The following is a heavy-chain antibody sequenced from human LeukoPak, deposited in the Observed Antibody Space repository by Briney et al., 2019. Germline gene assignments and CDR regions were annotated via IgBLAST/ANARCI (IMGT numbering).Heavy chain of an antibody. CDR2: IYYSGST. V-gene: IGHV4-39*07. D-gene: IGHD3-10*01. Sequence: PSETLSLTCTVSGGSISSSSYYWGWIRQPPGKGLEWIGSIYYSGSTYYNPSLKSRVTISVDTSKNQFSLKLSSVTAADTAVYYCASNTYYYGSGSLMDVWGKGTTVTVSS. CDR3: ASNTYYYGSGSLMDV. CDR1: GGSISSSSYY. J-gene: IGHJ6*04.